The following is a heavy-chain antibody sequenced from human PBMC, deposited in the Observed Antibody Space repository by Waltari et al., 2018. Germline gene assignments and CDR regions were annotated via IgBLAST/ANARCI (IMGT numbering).Heavy chain of an antibody. CDR3: AKKDSSAPQDFHLFDY. Sequence: QVQLVESGAGVVQPGRSLSLSCPAPGFPFSSYGMHWVRQAPGKGLGWVAVISYDGSNKYYADSVKGRFTIARDNSKNTLYLQMNSLRAEDTAVYYCAKKDSSAPQDFHLFDYWGQGTLVTVSS. CDR1: GFPFSSYG. J-gene: IGHJ4*02. D-gene: IGHD6-25*01. CDR2: ISYDGSNK. V-gene: IGHV3-30*18.